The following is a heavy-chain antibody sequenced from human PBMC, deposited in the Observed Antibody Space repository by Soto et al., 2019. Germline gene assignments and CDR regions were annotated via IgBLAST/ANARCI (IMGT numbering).Heavy chain of an antibody. CDR2: IDSSSGDT. D-gene: IGHD1-26*01. Sequence: QVQLVESGGGLVKPGGSLRLSCAASGFRFSDYYMSWIRQAPGKWLEWMSYIDSSSGDTNYADSVKGRFTISRDNAKNSLYLQVSSLRAEDTAIYYCARDLRRNSGSYFDYWGQGTPVTVSS. CDR1: GFRFSDYY. J-gene: IGHJ4*02. CDR3: ARDLRRNSGSYFDY. V-gene: IGHV3-11*05.